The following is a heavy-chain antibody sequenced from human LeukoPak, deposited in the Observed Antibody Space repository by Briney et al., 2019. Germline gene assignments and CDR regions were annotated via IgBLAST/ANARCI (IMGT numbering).Heavy chain of an antibody. J-gene: IGHJ4*02. CDR3: ARGAAGGSGGIDY. V-gene: IGHV3-48*03. CDR2: ISSSAKTI. Sequence: GGSLRLSCAASGFTFSSYEMNWVRQAPGKGLEWVSYISSSAKTIYYADSVKGRFTISRDNSKNTVYLQMNTLRAEDMAVYYCARGAAGGSGGIDYWGQGTLVTVSS. CDR1: GFTFSSYE. D-gene: IGHD6-13*01.